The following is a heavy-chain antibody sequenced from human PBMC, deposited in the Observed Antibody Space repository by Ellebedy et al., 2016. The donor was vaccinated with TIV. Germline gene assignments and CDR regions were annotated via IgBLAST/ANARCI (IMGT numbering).Heavy chain of an antibody. CDR2: ISSSSSHM. CDR3: ATHYSDTSGNHYAGGY. D-gene: IGHD3-22*01. Sequence: PGGSLRLSCAASGFTFSSYSMNRVRQAPGKGLEWISSISSSSSHMFYADSVKGRFTISRDNAKNSLYLQMNSLRAEDTAVYYCATHYSDTSGNHYAGGYWGQGTLGTVSS. CDR1: GFTFSSYS. V-gene: IGHV3-21*01. J-gene: IGHJ4*02.